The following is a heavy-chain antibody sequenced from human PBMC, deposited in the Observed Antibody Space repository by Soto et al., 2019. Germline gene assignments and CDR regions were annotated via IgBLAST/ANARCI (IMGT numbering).Heavy chain of an antibody. CDR3: AKVKYDSSGYYRNFDY. J-gene: IGHJ4*02. Sequence: QVQLVQSGADVKKPGSSVKVSCKASGGTFSSYAISWVRQAPGQGLEWVEGIIPRFGTANYAQKFQGRVTITADESTSTAYMELSSLRSEDTAMYYCAKVKYDSSGYYRNFDYWGQGTLVTVSS. V-gene: IGHV1-69*01. CDR1: GGTFSSYA. CDR2: IIPRFGTA. D-gene: IGHD3-22*01.